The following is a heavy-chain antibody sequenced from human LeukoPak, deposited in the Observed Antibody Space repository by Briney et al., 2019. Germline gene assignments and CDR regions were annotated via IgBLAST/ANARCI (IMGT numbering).Heavy chain of an antibody. D-gene: IGHD3-22*01. CDR2: IYHSGSA. CDR3: ARAIVEFYAFDI. Sequence: SQTLSLTCAVSGDSISSGGYSWSWIRQPPGKGLECIGYIYHSGSAYYNLSLKSRVTMSVDGSKNQFSLRLRSVTAADTAFYYCARAIVEFYAFDIWGQGRMVTVSS. V-gene: IGHV4-30-2*01. J-gene: IGHJ3*02. CDR1: GDSISSGGYS.